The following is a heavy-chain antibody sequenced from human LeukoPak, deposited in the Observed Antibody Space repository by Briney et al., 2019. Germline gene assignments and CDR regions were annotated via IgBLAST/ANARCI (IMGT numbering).Heavy chain of an antibody. D-gene: IGHD5-24*01. CDR3: AKWARWDYYHYGMDV. CDR1: GFTFSSYA. J-gene: IGHJ6*02. CDR2: ISGSGGNT. V-gene: IGHV3-23*01. Sequence: PGGSLRLSCAASGFTFSSYAMSWVRQAPGRGLEWVSGISGSGGNTNHADSVKGRFTISRDNSKNTLYLQMNSLRADDTAVYYCAKWARWDYYHYGMDVWGQGTTVTVSS.